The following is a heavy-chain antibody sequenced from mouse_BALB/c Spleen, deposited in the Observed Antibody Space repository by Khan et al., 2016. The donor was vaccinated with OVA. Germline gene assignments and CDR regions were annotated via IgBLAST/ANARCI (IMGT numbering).Heavy chain of an antibody. CDR2: IYPGDGNT. Sequence: QVQLQQSGTELARPGASVKLSCKASGYTFTSYWMQWVKQRPGQGLEWIGAIYPGDGNTRYTQKFKGKATLTADKSSSTAYMQLSSLASEDSAVYLCVGGGMTTGNFDNWGQGTTLTVSS. V-gene: IGHV1-87*01. J-gene: IGHJ2*01. D-gene: IGHD1-1*01. CDR1: GYTFTSYW. CDR3: VGGGMTTGNFDN.